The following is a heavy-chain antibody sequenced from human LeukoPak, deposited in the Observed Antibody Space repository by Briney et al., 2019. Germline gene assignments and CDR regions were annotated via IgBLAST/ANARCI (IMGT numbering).Heavy chain of an antibody. J-gene: IGHJ4*02. CDR1: GFTFSSYS. D-gene: IGHD3-3*01. CDR3: ARDRRRFLEWLLYDY. Sequence: PGGSLRLSCAASGFTFSSYSMNWVRQAPGKGLEWVSYISSSSSTIYYADSVKGRFTISRDNAENSLYLQMNSLRAEDTAVYYCARDRRRFLEWLLYDYWGQGTLVTVSS. CDR2: ISSSSSTI. V-gene: IGHV3-48*01.